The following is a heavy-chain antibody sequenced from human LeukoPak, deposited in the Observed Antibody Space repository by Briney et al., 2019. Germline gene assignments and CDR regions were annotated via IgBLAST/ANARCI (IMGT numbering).Heavy chain of an antibody. V-gene: IGHV1-2*04. D-gene: IGHD2-2*01. J-gene: IGHJ6*02. Sequence: ASVKVSCKASGYTFTGYYMHWVRQAPGQGLEWMGWINPNSGGTNYAQKFQGWVTMTRDTSISTAYMELSRLGSDDTAVYYCARDPIVVVPAAIHYGMDVWGQGTTVTVSS. CDR3: ARDPIVVVPAAIHYGMDV. CDR2: INPNSGGT. CDR1: GYTFTGYY.